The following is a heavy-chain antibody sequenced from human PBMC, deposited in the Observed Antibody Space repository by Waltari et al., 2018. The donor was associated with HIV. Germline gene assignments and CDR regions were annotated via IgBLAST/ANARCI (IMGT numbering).Heavy chain of an antibody. CDR2: IIPIFGTA. CDR3: ARGRGDL. CDR1: GAPFSRHA. V-gene: IGHV1-69*01. Sequence: QAQPLPSGPEVKKPASSVKVSCTASGAPFSRHAISWVRQAPGQGLEWMGGIIPIFGTANYAQKFQGRGTTTADESTSTAYMELSSLRSEDTAVYYCARGRGDLWGRGTLVTVSS. J-gene: IGHJ2*01.